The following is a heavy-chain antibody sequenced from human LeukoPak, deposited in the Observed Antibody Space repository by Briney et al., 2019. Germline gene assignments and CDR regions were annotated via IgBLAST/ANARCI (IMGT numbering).Heavy chain of an antibody. CDR3: AKESYSSSSSYFDY. CDR2: IWYGGSNK. V-gene: IGHV3-30*02. D-gene: IGHD6-6*01. J-gene: IGHJ4*02. CDR1: GFTFSSYG. Sequence: PGGSLRLSCAASGFTFSSYGMHWVRQAPGKGLEWVAVIWYGGSNKYYADSVKGRFTISRDNSKNTLYLQMNSLRAEDTAVYYCAKESYSSSSSYFDYWGQGTLVTVSS.